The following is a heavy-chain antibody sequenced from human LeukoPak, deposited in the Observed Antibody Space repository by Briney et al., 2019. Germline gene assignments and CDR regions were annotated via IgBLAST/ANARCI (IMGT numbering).Heavy chain of an antibody. V-gene: IGHV1-2*02. CDR3: ARGWNGGSLNWFDP. J-gene: IGHJ5*02. CDR1: GYTFTAFY. Sequence: ASVKVSCKAFGYTFTAFYIHWVRQAPGQGLEWMGWINPNRGGIKYSQNFQGRVTMTSDTSISTAYMELSRLGSDDTAVFYCARGWNGGSLNWFDPWGQGTLVTVSS. CDR2: INPNRGGI. D-gene: IGHD1-26*01.